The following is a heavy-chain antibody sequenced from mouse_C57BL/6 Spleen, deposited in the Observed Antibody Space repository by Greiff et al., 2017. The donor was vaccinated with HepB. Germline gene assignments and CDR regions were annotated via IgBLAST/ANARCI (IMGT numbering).Heavy chain of an antibody. CDR3: ARVYYGSSYGYFDV. V-gene: IGHV1-82*01. J-gene: IGHJ1*03. Sequence: QVQLQQSGPELVKPGASVKISCKASGYAFSSSWMNWVKQRPGKGLVWIGRIYPGDGDTNYNGKFKGKATLTADKSSSTAYMQLSSLTSEDSAVYFCARVYYGSSYGYFDVWGTGTTVTVSS. CDR2: IYPGDGDT. D-gene: IGHD1-1*01. CDR1: GYAFSSSW.